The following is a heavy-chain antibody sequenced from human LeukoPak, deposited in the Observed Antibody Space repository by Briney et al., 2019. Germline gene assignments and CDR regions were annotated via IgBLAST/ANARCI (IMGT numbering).Heavy chain of an antibody. CDR1: GFTFSSYG. J-gene: IGHJ4*02. V-gene: IGHV3-48*03. Sequence: PGGSLRLSCAASGFTFSSYGMNWVRQAPGKGLEWVSYISSSGSTIYYADSVKGRFTISRDNAKNSLYLQMNSLRAEDTAVYYCARDWRSSGWYVGKSFDYWGQGTLVTVSS. D-gene: IGHD6-19*01. CDR2: ISSSGSTI. CDR3: ARDWRSSGWYVGKSFDY.